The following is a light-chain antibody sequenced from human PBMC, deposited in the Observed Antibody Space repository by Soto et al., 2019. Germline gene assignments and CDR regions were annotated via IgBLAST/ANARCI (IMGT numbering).Light chain of an antibody. CDR2: GAS. V-gene: IGKV3-11*01. CDR1: QSVSSN. CDR3: QQRSNWLSIT. Sequence: IVLTQSPGTLSLSPGDRVTLSCRASQSVSSNLAWYQQKPGQTPRLLIYGASNRATGIPARFSGSGSGTDFTLTISSLEPEDFAVYYCQQRSNWLSITFGQGTRLEIK. J-gene: IGKJ5*01.